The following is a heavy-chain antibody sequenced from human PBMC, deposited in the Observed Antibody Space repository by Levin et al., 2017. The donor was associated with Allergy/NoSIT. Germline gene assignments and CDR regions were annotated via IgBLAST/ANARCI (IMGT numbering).Heavy chain of an antibody. CDR2: IRSKPNSYAT. Sequence: GESLKISCAASGFTFSGSAMHWVRQASGKGLEWVGRIRSKPNSYATAYAASVKGRFTISRDDSKNTAYLQMNSLKTEDTAVYYCTVTTDSWGYWGQGTLVTVSS. CDR1: GFTFSGSA. J-gene: IGHJ4*02. V-gene: IGHV3-73*01. CDR3: TVTTDSWGY. D-gene: IGHD4-17*01.